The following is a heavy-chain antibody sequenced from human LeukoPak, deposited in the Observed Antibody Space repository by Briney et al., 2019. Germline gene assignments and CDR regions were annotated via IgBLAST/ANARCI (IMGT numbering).Heavy chain of an antibody. V-gene: IGHV4-34*01. CDR3: ASLRPVVPAAKDY. CDR1: GGSFSGYY. D-gene: IGHD2-2*01. CDR2: INHSGST. Sequence: TSETLSLTCAVYGGSFSGYYWSWICQPPGKGLEWIGEINHSGSTNYNPSLKSRVTISVDTSKNQFSLKLSSVTAADTAVYYCASLRPVVPAAKDYWGQGTLVTVSS. J-gene: IGHJ4*02.